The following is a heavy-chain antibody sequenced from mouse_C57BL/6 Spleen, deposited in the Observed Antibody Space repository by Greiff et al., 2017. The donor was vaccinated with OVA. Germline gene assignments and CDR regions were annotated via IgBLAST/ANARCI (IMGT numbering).Heavy chain of an antibody. Sequence: QVQLQQPGAELVMPGASVKLSCKASGYTFTSYWMHWVKQRPGQGLEWIGEIDPSDSYTNYNQKFKGKSTLTVDKSSSTAYLQLSSLTSEDSAVYYCARDSTVVATKYCDVGGTGTTVTVSS. CDR1: GYTFTSYW. J-gene: IGHJ1*03. D-gene: IGHD1-1*01. V-gene: IGHV1-69*01. CDR3: ARDSTVVATKYCDV. CDR2: IDPSDSYT.